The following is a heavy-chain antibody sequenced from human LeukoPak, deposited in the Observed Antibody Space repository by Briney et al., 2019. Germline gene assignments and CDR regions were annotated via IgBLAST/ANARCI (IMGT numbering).Heavy chain of an antibody. J-gene: IGHJ4*02. V-gene: IGHV3-30*02. CDR1: GFTFSSYG. Sequence: GGSLRLSCAASGFTFSSYGMHWVRQAPGKGLEWVAFIRYDGSNKYYADSVEGRFTISRDNSKNTLYLQMNSLRAEDTAVYYCANYDSTDYWGQGTLVTVSS. D-gene: IGHD3-22*01. CDR2: IRYDGSNK. CDR3: ANYDSTDY.